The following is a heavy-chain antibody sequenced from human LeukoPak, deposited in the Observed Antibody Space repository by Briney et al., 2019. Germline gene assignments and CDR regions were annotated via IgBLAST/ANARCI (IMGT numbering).Heavy chain of an antibody. V-gene: IGHV3-74*01. Sequence: GGSLRLSCEASEFTFSSYWMHWVRQAPGKGLVWVSRINTDGSRTSYADSVKGRFTISRDNAKNTLYLQMNSLRAEDTAVYYCARVAVGQWLGGDLWGQGTMVTVSS. CDR2: INTDGSRT. J-gene: IGHJ3*01. CDR1: EFTFSSYW. CDR3: ARVAVGQWLGGDL. D-gene: IGHD6-19*01.